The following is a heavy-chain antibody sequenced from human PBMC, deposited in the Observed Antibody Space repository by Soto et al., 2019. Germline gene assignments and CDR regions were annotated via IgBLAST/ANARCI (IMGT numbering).Heavy chain of an antibody. CDR1: GYTLTELS. CDR2: FDPEDGET. V-gene: IGHV1-24*01. J-gene: IGHJ3*02. CDR3: ATEAAHSGSLSGSKRDAFDI. D-gene: IGHD1-26*01. Sequence: QVQLVQSGAEVKKPGASVKVSCKVSGYTLTELSMHWVRQAPGKGLEWMGGFDPEDGETIYAQKFQGRVTMTEDTSTDPAYMELSSLRSEDTAVYYCATEAAHSGSLSGSKRDAFDIWGQGTMVTVSS.